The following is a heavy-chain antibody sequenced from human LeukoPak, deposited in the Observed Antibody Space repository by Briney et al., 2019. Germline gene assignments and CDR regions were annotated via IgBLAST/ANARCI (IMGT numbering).Heavy chain of an antibody. Sequence: TGGSLRLSCAASGFTFDDYAMHWVRQAPGKGLEWVSLISWDGGSTYYADSVKGRFTISRDNSKNSLYLQMNSLRAEDTALYYCAKGAGSGRHSDAFDIWGQGTMVTVSS. CDR3: AKGAGSGRHSDAFDI. V-gene: IGHV3-43D*03. CDR1: GFTFDDYA. D-gene: IGHD6-19*01. CDR2: ISWDGGST. J-gene: IGHJ3*02.